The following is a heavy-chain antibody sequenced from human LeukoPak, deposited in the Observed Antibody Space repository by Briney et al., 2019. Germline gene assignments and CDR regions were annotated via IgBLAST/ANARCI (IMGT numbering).Heavy chain of an antibody. CDR1: GFTFDGYA. D-gene: IGHD3-10*01. CDR2: ISWNSGSI. V-gene: IGHV3-9*01. CDR3: AKEYSMVRGVIIR. J-gene: IGHJ4*02. Sequence: GRSLRLSCAASGFTFDGYAMHWVRQAPGKGLEWVSCISWNSGSIGYADSVKGRFTISSDNAKNSLYLQMSSLRAADTALYYCAKEYSMVRGVIIRWGQGTLVTVSS.